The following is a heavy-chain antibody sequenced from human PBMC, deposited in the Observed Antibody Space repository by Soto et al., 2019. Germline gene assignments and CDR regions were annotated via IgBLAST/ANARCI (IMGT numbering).Heavy chain of an antibody. D-gene: IGHD2-2*01. J-gene: IGHJ6*02. CDR2: IIPIFGTA. Sequence: SVKVSCKASGSTFSSYAISCVRQAPGQVLEWMGGIIPIFGTANYAQKFQGRVTITADKSTSTAYMELSSLRSEDTAVYYCASRYCSSTSCYSRGYYYYGMDVWGQGTTVTVSS. V-gene: IGHV1-69*06. CDR3: ASRYCSSTSCYSRGYYYYGMDV. CDR1: GSTFSSYA.